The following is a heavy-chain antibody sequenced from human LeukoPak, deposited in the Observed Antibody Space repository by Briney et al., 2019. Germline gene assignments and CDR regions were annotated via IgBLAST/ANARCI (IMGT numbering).Heavy chain of an antibody. CDR1: GYSISSGYY. D-gene: IGHD2-15*01. Sequence: SETLSLTCAVSGYSISSGYYWGWIRQPPGKGLEWIGIICLSGSTYYSPSLKSRVTISVDTSKNQFSLRLSSVTAADTAIYYCARISPGAFDIWGQGTMVTVSS. CDR2: ICLSGST. J-gene: IGHJ3*02. V-gene: IGHV4-38-2*01. CDR3: ARISPGAFDI.